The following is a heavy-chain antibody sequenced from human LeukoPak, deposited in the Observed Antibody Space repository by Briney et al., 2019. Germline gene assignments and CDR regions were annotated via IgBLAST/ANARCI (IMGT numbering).Heavy chain of an antibody. Sequence: GGSLRLSCAASGFTFSQHEMNWVRQAPGKGLEWVSFISQNSDNIHYADSVKGRFTTSRDNAKNSLYLQMNSLRAEDTAIYYCARDKGSQGYWGQGTLVTVSS. D-gene: IGHD2-15*01. CDR3: ARDKGSQGY. J-gene: IGHJ4*02. V-gene: IGHV3-48*03. CDR1: GFTFSQHE. CDR2: ISQNSDNI.